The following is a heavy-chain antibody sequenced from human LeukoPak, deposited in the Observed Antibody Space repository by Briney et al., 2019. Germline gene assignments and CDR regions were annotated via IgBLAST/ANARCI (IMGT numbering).Heavy chain of an antibody. CDR1: GYTFTSFG. Sequence: ASVKVSRKASGYTFTSFGISWVRQAPGQGLEWMGWISANNPNTDYAPKFQGRVTMTTDTSTSTAYMELRSLRSDDTAVFYCARAQYCSRGNCYDLDYWGQGTLVTVSS. J-gene: IGHJ4*02. V-gene: IGHV1-18*01. CDR2: ISANNPNT. CDR3: ARAQYCSRGNCYDLDY. D-gene: IGHD2-15*01.